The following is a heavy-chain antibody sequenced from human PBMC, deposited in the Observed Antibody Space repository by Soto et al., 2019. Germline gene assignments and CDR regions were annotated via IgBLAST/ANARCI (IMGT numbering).Heavy chain of an antibody. V-gene: IGHV5-51*01. D-gene: IGHD3-22*01. CDR1: GNSFNNW. J-gene: IGHJ4*02. Sequence: PGESLKISCKGLGNSFNNWIGLVRQMPGKGLEWVVIIYHGDSVTSYSLSFQGQVTISADKSISTAYLEWSSLKPSVRAMYFCAIYRYDTVDYEVDYWGLGILVTVSS. CDR2: IYHGDSVT. CDR3: AIYRYDTVDYEVDY.